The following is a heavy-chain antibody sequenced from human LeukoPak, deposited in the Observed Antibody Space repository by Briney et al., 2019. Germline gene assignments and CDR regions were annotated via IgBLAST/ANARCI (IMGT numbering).Heavy chain of an antibody. V-gene: IGHV4-39*07. CDR2: IYYSGST. CDR1: GGSISSSSYY. CDR3: ARDTQDGWLRGTYYGMDV. Sequence: SETLSLTCTVSGGSISSSSYYWGWIRQPPGKGLEWIGSIYYSGSTYYNPSLKSRVTISVDTSKNQFSLKLSSVTAADTAVYYCARDTQDGWLRGTYYGMDVWGQGTTVTVSS. J-gene: IGHJ6*02. D-gene: IGHD5-12*01.